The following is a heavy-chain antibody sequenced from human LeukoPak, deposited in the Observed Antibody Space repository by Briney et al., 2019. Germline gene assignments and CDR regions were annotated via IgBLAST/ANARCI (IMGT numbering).Heavy chain of an antibody. V-gene: IGHV1-69*04. Sequence: ASVKVSCKASGGTFSSYAISWVRQAPGQGLEWMGRIIPLRDISNNAQKFQGRVTITADKSTSTAYMELSSLRSEDTAVYYCATYSLGQWQADYWGQGTLVTVSS. CDR1: GGTFSSYA. CDR2: IIPLRDIS. D-gene: IGHD6-19*01. J-gene: IGHJ4*02. CDR3: ATYSLGQWQADY.